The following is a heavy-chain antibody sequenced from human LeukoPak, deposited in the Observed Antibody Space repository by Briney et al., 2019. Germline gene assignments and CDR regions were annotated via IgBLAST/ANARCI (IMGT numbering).Heavy chain of an antibody. Sequence: SQTLSLTCTVSGGSISSGSYYWSWIRQPAGKGLEWIGRIYTSGSTNYNPSLKRRVTISVDTSKNQFSLKLSSVTAADTAVYYCARGGTYYDILTGYYPTGMDVWGQGTTVTVSS. CDR3: ARGGTYYDILTGYYPTGMDV. CDR1: GGSISSGSYY. J-gene: IGHJ6*02. CDR2: IYTSGST. D-gene: IGHD3-9*01. V-gene: IGHV4-61*02.